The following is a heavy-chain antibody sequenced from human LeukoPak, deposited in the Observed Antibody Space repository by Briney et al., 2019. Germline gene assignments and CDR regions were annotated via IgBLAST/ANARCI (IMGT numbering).Heavy chain of an antibody. CDR1: GFTVSSNY. CDR3: SGIAVAGIY. D-gene: IGHD6-19*01. Sequence: GGSLRLSCAASGFTVSSNYMNWVRQAPGKGLEWVSIIYSGGGTYYADSVKGRFTISRDNSKNTLYLQMNSLRTEDTAVYYCSGIAVAGIYWGQGTLVTVSS. J-gene: IGHJ4*02. CDR2: IYSGGGT. V-gene: IGHV3-66*01.